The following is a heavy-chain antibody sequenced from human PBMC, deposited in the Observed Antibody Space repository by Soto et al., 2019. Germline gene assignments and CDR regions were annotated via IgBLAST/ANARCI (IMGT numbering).Heavy chain of an antibody. CDR1: GGSFSGYY. Sequence: PSETLSLTCAVYGGSFSGYYWSWIRQPPGEGLEWIGEINHRGSTNYNPSLKSRVTISVDTSKNQFSLKLSSVTAADTAVYYCASRGWAFDYWGQGTLVTVSS. CDR2: INHRGST. V-gene: IGHV4-34*01. CDR3: ASRGWAFDY. D-gene: IGHD6-19*01. J-gene: IGHJ4*02.